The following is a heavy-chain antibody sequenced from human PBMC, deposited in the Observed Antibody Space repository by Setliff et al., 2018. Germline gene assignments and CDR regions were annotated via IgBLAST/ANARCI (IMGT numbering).Heavy chain of an antibody. V-gene: IGHV4-4*07. Sequence: PSETLSLTCTVSGGSISSYYWSWIRQPAGKGLEWIGHIYIGGSANYNPSLKSRVTMSIDTSKNQFSLKLSSVTAADTAVYYCARGGGSSWYGFDYWGQGTLVTVSS. D-gene: IGHD6-13*01. CDR3: ARGGGSSWYGFDY. J-gene: IGHJ4*02. CDR1: GGSISSYY. CDR2: IYIGGSA.